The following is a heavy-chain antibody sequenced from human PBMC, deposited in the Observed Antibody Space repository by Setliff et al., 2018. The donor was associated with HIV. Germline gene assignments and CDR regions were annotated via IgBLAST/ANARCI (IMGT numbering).Heavy chain of an antibody. D-gene: IGHD3-3*01. J-gene: IGHJ6*03. V-gene: IGHV3-23*01. CDR3: ARTAGGGFLTNYYYMDV. Sequence: GSLRLSCAASGFTFSSYAMNWVRQAPGKGLEWVSVIGGSGGSTYYADSVKGRFTISRDNSKNTLYLQMNSLRAEDTAVYYCARTAGGGFLTNYYYMDVWGKGTTVTVSS. CDR1: GFTFSSYA. CDR2: IGGSGGST.